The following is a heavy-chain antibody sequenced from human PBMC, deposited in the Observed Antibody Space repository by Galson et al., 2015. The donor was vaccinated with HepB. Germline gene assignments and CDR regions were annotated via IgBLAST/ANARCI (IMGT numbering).Heavy chain of an antibody. V-gene: IGHV4-34*01. Sequence: ETLSLTCAVYGGSFSGYYWSWIRQPPGKGLEWIGEINHSGSTNYNPSLKSRVTISVDTSKNQFSLKLSSVTAADTAVYYCARGGYGSGSYIVYWGQGTLVTVSS. CDR1: GGSFSGYY. J-gene: IGHJ4*02. CDR3: ARGGYGSGSYIVY. D-gene: IGHD3-10*01. CDR2: INHSGST.